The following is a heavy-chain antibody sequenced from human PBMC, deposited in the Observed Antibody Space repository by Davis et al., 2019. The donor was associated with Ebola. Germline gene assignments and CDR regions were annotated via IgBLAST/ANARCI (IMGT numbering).Heavy chain of an antibody. CDR3: ARGSHLEYCYSTSCQGLDY. CDR2: ISSSGSSI. Sequence: GESLKISCAASGFTLRSYETNWVRQAPGKGLECISYISSSGSSIYYADSVKGRFTISRDNAKNSLYLQMNSLRAEDTAVYYCARGSHLEYCYSTSCQGLDYWGQGTLVTVSS. D-gene: IGHD2-2*01. J-gene: IGHJ4*02. V-gene: IGHV3-48*03. CDR1: GFTLRSYE.